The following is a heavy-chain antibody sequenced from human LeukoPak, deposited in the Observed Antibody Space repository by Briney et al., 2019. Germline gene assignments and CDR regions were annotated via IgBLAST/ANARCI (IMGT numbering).Heavy chain of an antibody. CDR3: AKFNSSRQGGYFDY. Sequence: GGSLRLFCAASGFTFSSYAMSWVRQAPGKGLEWVSAISGSGGSTYYADSVKGRYTISRDNSKKTLYLQMNSLRAEDTAVYYCAKFNSSRQGGYFDYWGQGTLVTVSS. V-gene: IGHV3-23*01. CDR2: ISGSGGST. J-gene: IGHJ4*02. CDR1: GFTFSSYA. D-gene: IGHD6-13*01.